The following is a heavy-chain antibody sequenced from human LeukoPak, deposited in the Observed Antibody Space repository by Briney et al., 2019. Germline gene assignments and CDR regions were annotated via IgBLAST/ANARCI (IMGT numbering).Heavy chain of an antibody. CDR2: IIPIFGTA. V-gene: IGHV1-69*13. J-gene: IGHJ4*02. CDR3: ARGDYYGSGSYSFLGYFDY. Sequence: GASVKVSCKASGYTFTGYYMHWVRQAPGQGLEWMGGIIPIFGTANYAQKFQGRVTITADESTSTAYMELSSLRSEDTAVYYCARGDYYGSGSYSFLGYFDYWGQGTLVTVSS. CDR1: GYTFTGYY. D-gene: IGHD3-10*01.